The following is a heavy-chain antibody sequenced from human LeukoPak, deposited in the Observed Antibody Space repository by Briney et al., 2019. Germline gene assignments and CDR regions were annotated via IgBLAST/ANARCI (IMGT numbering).Heavy chain of an antibody. D-gene: IGHD6-13*01. CDR2: ISWNSGSI. CDR1: GFTFDDYA. V-gene: IGHV3-9*01. CDR3: ANLAAAGIGIDY. J-gene: IGHJ4*02. Sequence: GGSLRLSCAASGFTFDDYAMHWVRQAPGKGLEWVSGISWNSGSIGYADSVKGRFTISRDNAKNSLYLQINSLRAEDTALYYCANLAAAGIGIDYWGQGTLVTVSS.